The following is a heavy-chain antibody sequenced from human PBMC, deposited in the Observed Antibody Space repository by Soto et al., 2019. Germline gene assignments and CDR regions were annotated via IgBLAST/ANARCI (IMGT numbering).Heavy chain of an antibody. V-gene: IGHV4-31*03. D-gene: IGHD5-12*01. CDR3: ARLRISSGYDYDNYFDY. CDR1: GGSISSGGYY. Sequence: SSETLSLTCTVSGGSISSGGYYWTWIRQHPGKGLEWIGYIYYSGSTYYNPSLKSRVTISVDTCKNQFSLKLSSVTAADTAVYYCARLRISSGYDYDNYFDYWGQVTLVTVSS. CDR2: IYYSGST. J-gene: IGHJ4*02.